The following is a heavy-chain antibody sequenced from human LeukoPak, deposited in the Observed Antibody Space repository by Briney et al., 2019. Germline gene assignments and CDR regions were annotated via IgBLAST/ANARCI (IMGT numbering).Heavy chain of an antibody. CDR1: VYTFTGYH. V-gene: IGHV1-2*02. J-gene: IGHJ4*02. Sequence: GASVKVSCKASVYTFTGYHVHWVRQAPGQGLEWMGVINPNTGSTTYAQKLQGRFTMTSDKSINTVYMDLSSLRSADTAVYYCAKGNFDFDSWGLGTLVAVSS. CDR3: AKGNFDFDS. CDR2: INPNTGST. D-gene: IGHD1-1*01.